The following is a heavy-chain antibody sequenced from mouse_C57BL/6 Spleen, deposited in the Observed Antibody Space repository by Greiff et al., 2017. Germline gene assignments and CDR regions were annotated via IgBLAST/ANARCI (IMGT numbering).Heavy chain of an antibody. CDR1: GYTFTDYN. D-gene: IGHD4-1*01. Sequence: EVQLQQSGPELVKPGASVKMSCKASGYTFTDYNMHWVKQSHGKSLEWIGYINPNNGGTSYNQKFKGKATLTVNKSSSTAYMELRSLTSEDSAVYYCASELPSHWYFDVWGTGTTVTVSS. V-gene: IGHV1-22*01. CDR3: ASELPSHWYFDV. J-gene: IGHJ1*03. CDR2: INPNNGGT.